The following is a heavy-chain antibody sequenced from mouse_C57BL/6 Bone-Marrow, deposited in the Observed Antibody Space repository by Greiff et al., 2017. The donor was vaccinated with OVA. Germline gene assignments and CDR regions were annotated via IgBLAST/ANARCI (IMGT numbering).Heavy chain of an antibody. V-gene: IGHV5-12*01. CDR3: ARHETGDPYAMDY. D-gene: IGHD3-3*01. CDR1: GFTFSDYY. Sequence: EVKLMESGGGLVQPGGSLKFSCAASGFTFSDYYMYWVRQTPEKRLEWVAYISNGGGSTYYPDTVKGRFTISRDNAKNTLYLQMSRLKSEDTAMYYCARHETGDPYAMDYWGQGTSVTVSS. CDR2: ISNGGGST. J-gene: IGHJ4*01.